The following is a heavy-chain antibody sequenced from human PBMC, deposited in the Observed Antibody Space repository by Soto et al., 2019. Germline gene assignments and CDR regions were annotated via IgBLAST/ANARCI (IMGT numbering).Heavy chain of an antibody. J-gene: IGHJ6*02. CDR2: IYHSGST. Sequence: PSETLSLTGAVAGYSISSGYYWGWIRQPPGKGLDWIGSIYHSGSTYYNPSLKRRVTISVDTSRNQFSLKLSSVTASDTPTYYFARHPGEQCLGNYYYYGMDVWGHGTTGTVSS. V-gene: IGHV4-38-2*01. D-gene: IGHD6-19*01. CDR3: ARHPGEQCLGNYYYYGMDV. CDR1: GYSISSGYY.